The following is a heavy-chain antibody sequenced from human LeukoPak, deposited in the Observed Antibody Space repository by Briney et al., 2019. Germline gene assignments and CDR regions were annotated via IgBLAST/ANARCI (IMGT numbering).Heavy chain of an antibody. CDR1: GFTFSNYD. J-gene: IGHJ1*01. V-gene: IGHV3-13*01. Sequence: PGGSLRLSCATSGFTFSNYDMHLGRQATGQGLEWVSGIGTAGDTYYAGSVKGRFTISRENAKNSLYLQMESLRAGDTAVYYCARGSPPFQHWGQGTLVTVSS. CDR2: IGTAGDT. D-gene: IGHD3-10*01. CDR3: ARGSPPFQH.